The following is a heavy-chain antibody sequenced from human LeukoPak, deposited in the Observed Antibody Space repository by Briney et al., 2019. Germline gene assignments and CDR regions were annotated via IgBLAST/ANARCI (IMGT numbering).Heavy chain of an antibody. V-gene: IGHV1-8*01. CDR3: ARGLSKITMMDRNWFDP. CDR1: GYTFTSYD. J-gene: IGHJ5*02. CDR2: MYPNSGNT. D-gene: IGHD3-22*01. Sequence: EASVKVSCKASGYTFTSYDINWVRQATGQGLEWMGWMYPNSGNTGYAQKFQGRVTMTRNTSISTAYMELSSLRSEDTAVYYCARGLSKITMMDRNWFDPWGQGTLVTVSS.